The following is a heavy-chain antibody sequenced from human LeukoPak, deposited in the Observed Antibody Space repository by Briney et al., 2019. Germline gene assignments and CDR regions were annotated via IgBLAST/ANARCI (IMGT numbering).Heavy chain of an antibody. CDR2: ITGNSHAI. V-gene: IGHV3-48*01. D-gene: IGHD3-9*01. Sequence: GGSLRLSCEASGFTFNTYSMNWVRQAPGKGLEWVSYITGNSHAIYYADSVKGRFTISRDNAKNSLHLQMNSLRAEDTAVYYCARDMGIVTGYYVDYWGQGTLVTVSS. CDR1: GFTFNTYS. CDR3: ARDMGIVTGYYVDY. J-gene: IGHJ4*02.